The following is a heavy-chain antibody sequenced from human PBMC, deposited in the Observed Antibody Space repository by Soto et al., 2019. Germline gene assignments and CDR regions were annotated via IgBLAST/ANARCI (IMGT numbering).Heavy chain of an antibody. J-gene: IGHJ6*03. CDR1: GGSISSGGYY. D-gene: IGHD1-7*01. CDR3: ARVLNWNYAQKGDMDV. Sequence: SETLSLTCTASGGSISSGGYYWSWIRQHPGQGLEWIGYIYYSGSTYYNPSLKSRVTISVDTSKNQFSLKLSSVTAADTAVYYCARVLNWNYAQKGDMDVWGKGTTVTVSS. CDR2: IYYSGST. V-gene: IGHV4-31*03.